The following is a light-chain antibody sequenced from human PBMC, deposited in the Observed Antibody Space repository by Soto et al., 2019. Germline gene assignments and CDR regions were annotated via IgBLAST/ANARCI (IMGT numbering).Light chain of an antibody. J-gene: IGKJ3*01. V-gene: IGKV2-28*01. CDR3: MQGLEPPN. CDR2: LGS. CDR1: QSLLHSNGYNY. Sequence: DIVMTQSPLSLPVTPGEPASISCRSSQSLLHSNGYNYLDWYLQKPGQSPQLLIYLGSNRASGVPDRFSGSGSGTDFTLTISSVEAEDVGVYYCMQGLEPPNVGPGTKVDIX.